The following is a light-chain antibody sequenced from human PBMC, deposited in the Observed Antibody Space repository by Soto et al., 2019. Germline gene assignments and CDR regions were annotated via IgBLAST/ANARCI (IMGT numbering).Light chain of an antibody. J-gene: IGKJ2*01. Sequence: EIVLTQYPGTLSLSPGERATLSCRASQSVSSSYLAWYQQKPGQAPRLLIYGASSRATGIPDRFSASGSGTDFTLTISRLEPEDFAVYYCQQYGSSPPYTFGQGTKLEIK. CDR2: GAS. CDR3: QQYGSSPPYT. CDR1: QSVSSSY. V-gene: IGKV3-20*01.